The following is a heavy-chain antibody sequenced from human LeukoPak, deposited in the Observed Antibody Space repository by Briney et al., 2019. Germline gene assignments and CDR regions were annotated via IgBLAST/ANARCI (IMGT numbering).Heavy chain of an antibody. Sequence: SQTLSLTCAISGDSISSNNVAWNWIRQSPSRGLEWLGRTLYRSKWLKDYAESVKGRIIIDPDTSKNQVSLQLKFVTPDDTAVYYCARIDSSSWYGVDYWGQGTLVTVSS. CDR3: ARIDSSSWYGVDY. CDR2: TLYRSKWLK. V-gene: IGHV6-1*01. CDR1: GDSISSNNVA. D-gene: IGHD6-13*01. J-gene: IGHJ4*02.